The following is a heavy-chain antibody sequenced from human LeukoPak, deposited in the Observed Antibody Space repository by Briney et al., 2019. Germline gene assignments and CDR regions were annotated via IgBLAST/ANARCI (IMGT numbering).Heavy chain of an antibody. Sequence: GASLSLSWAVAGFTISSYWMSLVRQAPGKGLEWVANIKQDGSEKYDVDSVKGRFTITRDNTENSLYLQMNSLRAEDTAVYYCARDTMLARTDYWGQGTLVTVSS. V-gene: IGHV3-7*01. J-gene: IGHJ4*02. CDR2: IKQDGSEK. CDR3: ARDTMLARTDY. CDR1: GFTISSYW. D-gene: IGHD3-22*01.